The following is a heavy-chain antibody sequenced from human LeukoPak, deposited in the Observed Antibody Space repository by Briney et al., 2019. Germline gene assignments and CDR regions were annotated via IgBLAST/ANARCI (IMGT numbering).Heavy chain of an antibody. CDR2: INHSGST. CDR1: GGSFSGYY. V-gene: IGHV4-34*01. D-gene: IGHD3-22*01. J-gene: IGHJ4*02. CDR3: ARAGITMIADY. Sequence: PSETLSLTCAVYGGSFSGYYWSWIRQPPGKGLEWIGEINHSGSTNYNQSLKSRVTISVDTSKNQFSLKLSSVTAADTAVYYCARAGITMIADYWGQGTLVTVSS.